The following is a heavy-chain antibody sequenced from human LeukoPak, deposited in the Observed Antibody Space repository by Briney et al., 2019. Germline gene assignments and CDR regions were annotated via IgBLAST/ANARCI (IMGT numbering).Heavy chain of an antibody. J-gene: IGHJ4*02. V-gene: IGHV1-2*06. CDR3: ARVISGSSWYKYDY. CDR1: GYTFTGYY. D-gene: IGHD6-13*01. CDR2: INPNSGGT. Sequence: ASVKVSCKASGYTFTGYYMHWVRQAPGQGLGWMGRINPNSGGTNYAQKFQGRVTMTRDTSISTAYMELSRLRSDDTAVYYCARVISGSSWYKYDYWGQGTLVTVSS.